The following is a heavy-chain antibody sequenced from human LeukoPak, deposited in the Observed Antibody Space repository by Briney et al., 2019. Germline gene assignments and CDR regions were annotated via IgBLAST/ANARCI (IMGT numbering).Heavy chain of an antibody. V-gene: IGHV3-64*01. CDR1: GFTFSTYA. Sequence: GGSLRLSCAASGFTFSTYAMHWVRQSPGKGLEYISAISYDGSSTYYANSVKGRFTISRDNSKNTLYLQMGSLRAEDMAVYYCERSRYCSTITCYTSPNWFDPWGQGTLVTVSS. J-gene: IGHJ5*02. D-gene: IGHD2-2*02. CDR3: ERSRYCSTITCYTSPNWFDP. CDR2: ISYDGSST.